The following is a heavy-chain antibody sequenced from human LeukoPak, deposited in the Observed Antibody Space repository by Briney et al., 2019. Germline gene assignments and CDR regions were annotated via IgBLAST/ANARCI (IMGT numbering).Heavy chain of an antibody. D-gene: IGHD6-13*01. Sequence: GGSLRLSCAASGFIFSGYGMSWVRQAPGKGLEWISYISSSGSTIYYADSVKGRFTISRDNAKNSLYLQMNSLRAEDTAVYYCARGGVYYFDYWGQGTLVTVSS. CDR3: ARGGVYYFDY. J-gene: IGHJ4*02. CDR2: ISSSGSTI. V-gene: IGHV3-48*04. CDR1: GFIFSGYG.